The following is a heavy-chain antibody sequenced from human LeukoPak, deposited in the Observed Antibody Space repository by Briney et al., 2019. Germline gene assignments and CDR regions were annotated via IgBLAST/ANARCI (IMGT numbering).Heavy chain of an antibody. D-gene: IGHD2-2*01. CDR3: ARHGSTYALRN. Sequence: SETLSLTCTVSGGSINSYYWSWIRQAPRKGLEWIGYIYYSGSTNYNPSLKSRVTISVDTSKNQFSLKLSSVTAADTAVYYCARHGSTYALRNWGQGTLVTVSS. V-gene: IGHV4-59*08. CDR1: GGSINSYY. CDR2: IYYSGST. J-gene: IGHJ4*02.